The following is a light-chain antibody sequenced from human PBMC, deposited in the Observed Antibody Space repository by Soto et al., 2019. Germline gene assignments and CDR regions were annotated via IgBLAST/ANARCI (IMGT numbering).Light chain of an antibody. Sequence: DIQLTQSPPVLSASVGDRVTITCRASQGISTYLAWHQQRPGKAPELLIYGASTLQSGVPSRFSGSGSGTEFTLTISSLQPEDFATYYCQQLNIYPLTFGGGTKWIS. CDR1: QGISTY. J-gene: IGKJ4*01. V-gene: IGKV1-9*01. CDR3: QQLNIYPLT. CDR2: GAS.